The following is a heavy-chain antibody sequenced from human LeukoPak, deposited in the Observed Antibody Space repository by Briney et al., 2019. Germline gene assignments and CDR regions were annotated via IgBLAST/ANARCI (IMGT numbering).Heavy chain of an antibody. D-gene: IGHD4-23*01. CDR2: IKQDGSEK. Sequence: GGSLRLSCAASGFTFSSYAMSWVRQAPGKGLEWVARIKQDGSEKHYMDSVKGRFTISRDNAQNSLYLQMNTLRAEDTAVYYCARYIETPRRDLDYWGQGSLVTVSS. CDR3: ARYIETPRRDLDY. CDR1: GFTFSSYA. V-gene: IGHV3-7*01. J-gene: IGHJ4*02.